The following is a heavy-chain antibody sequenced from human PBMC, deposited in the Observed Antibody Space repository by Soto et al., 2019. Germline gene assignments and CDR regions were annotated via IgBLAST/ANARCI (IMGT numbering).Heavy chain of an antibody. Sequence: VGSLRLSWAASGLTFSSYAMNWVRQAPGKGLEWVSGIIGSGGSTYCAESVKGRFTISRDNSKNTLYLQMNSLRAEDTAVYYCAKARGAMVRGAAFYFDYWGQGTQVTV. V-gene: IGHV3-23*01. J-gene: IGHJ4*02. CDR3: AKARGAMVRGAAFYFDY. CDR1: GLTFSSYA. D-gene: IGHD3-10*01. CDR2: IIGSGGST.